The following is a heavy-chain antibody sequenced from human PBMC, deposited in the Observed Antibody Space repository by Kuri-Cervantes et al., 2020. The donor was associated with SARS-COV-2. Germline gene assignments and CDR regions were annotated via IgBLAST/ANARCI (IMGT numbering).Heavy chain of an antibody. CDR2: IIPIFGTA. J-gene: IGHJ6*02. V-gene: IGHV1-69*06. CDR1: GGTFSSYA. D-gene: IGHD6-6*01. Sequence: SVKVSCKASGGTFSSYAISWVRQAPGQGLEWMGGIIPIFGTANYAQKFQGRVTITADKSTSTAYMELSSLRSEDTAVYYCARTNQGWYSSSSGYYYYYGMDVWGQGNTVTVSS. CDR3: ARTNQGWYSSSSGYYYYYGMDV.